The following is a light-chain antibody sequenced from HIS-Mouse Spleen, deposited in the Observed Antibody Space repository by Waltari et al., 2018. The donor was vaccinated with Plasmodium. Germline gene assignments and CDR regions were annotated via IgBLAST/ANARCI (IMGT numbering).Light chain of an antibody. V-gene: IGLV2-23*03. CDR2: EGS. CDR1: SSDVGSYNL. Sequence: QSALTPPASVSGSPGQSITISCPGTSSDVGSYNLVSWYHQHPGKAPKLMIYEGSKRPSGVSNRFSGSKSGNTASLTISGLQAEDEADYYCCSYAGSSTFVFGGGTKLTVL. J-gene: IGLJ3*02. CDR3: CSYAGSSTFV.